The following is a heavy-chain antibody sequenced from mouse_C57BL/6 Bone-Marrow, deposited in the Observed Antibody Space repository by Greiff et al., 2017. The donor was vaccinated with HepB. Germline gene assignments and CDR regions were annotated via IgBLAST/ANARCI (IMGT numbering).Heavy chain of an antibody. CDR1: GYTFTGYW. Sequence: QVQLQQSGAELMKPGASVKLSCKASGYTFTGYWIEWVKQRPGHGLEWIGEIVPSGSCTNYNQKFKGKATLTADTSSTTAYMQLSSLTTEDSAVYYCATRDSVATLAYWGQGTLVTVSA. D-gene: IGHD3-1*01. CDR2: IVPSGSCT. J-gene: IGHJ3*01. CDR3: ATRDSVATLAY. V-gene: IGHV1-9*01.